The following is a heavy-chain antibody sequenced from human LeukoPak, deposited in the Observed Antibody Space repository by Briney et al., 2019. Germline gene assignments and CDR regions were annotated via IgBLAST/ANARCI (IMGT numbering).Heavy chain of an antibody. V-gene: IGHV3-74*01. CDR1: GFTFSSYA. CDR2: INTDGSST. J-gene: IGHJ3*02. Sequence: GGSLRLSCAASGFTFSSYAMHWVRQAPGKGLVWVSRINTDGSSTSYADSVKGRFTISRDNAKNTLYLQMNSLRAEDTAVYYCARAGYCSSTSCSPHDAFDIWGQGTMVTVSS. D-gene: IGHD2-2*01. CDR3: ARAGYCSSTSCSPHDAFDI.